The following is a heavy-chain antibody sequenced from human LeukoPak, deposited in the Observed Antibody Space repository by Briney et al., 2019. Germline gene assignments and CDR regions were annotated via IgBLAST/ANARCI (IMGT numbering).Heavy chain of an antibody. CDR3: AREVVVITPDAFDI. CDR1: GGSISSYY. CDR2: IYTSGST. V-gene: IGHV4-4*07. J-gene: IGHJ3*02. D-gene: IGHD3-22*01. Sequence: SETLSLTCTVSGGSISSYYWSWIRQPAGKGLEWIGRIYTSGSTNYNPSLKSRVTMSVDTSKNRFSLKLSSVTAADTAVYYCAREVVVITPDAFDIWGQGTMVTVSS.